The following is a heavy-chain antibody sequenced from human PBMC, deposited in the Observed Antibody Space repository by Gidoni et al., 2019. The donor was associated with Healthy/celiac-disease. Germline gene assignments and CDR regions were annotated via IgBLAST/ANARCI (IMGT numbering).Heavy chain of an antibody. CDR3: ARDLFFSAKYYYYGMDV. CDR1: GFSLSTSRMC. J-gene: IGHJ6*02. V-gene: IGHV2-70*01. Sequence: QVTLRESGPALVKPTQTLTLTCTFSGFSLSTSRMCVSWIRRPPGKALEWLALIDWDDDKYYSTSLKTRLTISKDTSKNQVVLTMTNMDPVDTATYYCARDLFFSAKYYYYGMDVWGQGTTVTVSS. D-gene: IGHD3-3*01. CDR2: IDWDDDK.